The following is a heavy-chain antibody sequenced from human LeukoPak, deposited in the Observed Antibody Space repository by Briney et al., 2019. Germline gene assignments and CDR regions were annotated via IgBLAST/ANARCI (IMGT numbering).Heavy chain of an antibody. V-gene: IGHV4-59*01. Sequence: PSETLSLTCTVSGGSIRNYYWSWIRQPPGKGLEWIGYIYYSGSTNYNPSLKSRVTISVDTSKNQFSLKLSSVTAADTAVYYCARVYYSSSSDYWYFDLWGRGTLVTVSS. CDR2: IYYSGST. CDR1: GGSIRNYY. D-gene: IGHD6-13*01. J-gene: IGHJ2*01. CDR3: ARVYYSSSSDYWYFDL.